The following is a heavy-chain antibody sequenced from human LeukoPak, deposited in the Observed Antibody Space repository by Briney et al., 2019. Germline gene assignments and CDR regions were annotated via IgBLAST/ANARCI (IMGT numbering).Heavy chain of an antibody. CDR3: ARDPRGSSNWGYCFDY. D-gene: IGHD7-27*01. J-gene: IGHJ4*02. V-gene: IGHV3-21*04. CDR1: GFTFSRYQ. CDR2: ISTTSSYI. Sequence: GGSLRLSCAVSGFTFSRYQMNWVRQAPGKGLEWVSSISTTSSYIQYAESVKGRFTISRDNAGNSLFLQMNSLRAEDTAVYYCARDPRGSSNWGYCFDYWGQGTLVTVSS.